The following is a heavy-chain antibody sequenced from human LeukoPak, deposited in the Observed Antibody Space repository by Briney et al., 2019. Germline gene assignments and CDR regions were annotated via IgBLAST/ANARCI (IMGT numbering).Heavy chain of an antibody. CDR2: IYPDDSDT. CDR3: TRQIRGYDFWTGYYCDY. V-gene: IGHV5-51*01. D-gene: IGHD3-3*01. CDR1: GYSFTSYW. Sequence: GESLKISCKGSGYSFTSYWIGWVRQMPGKALEWMGIIYPDDSDTRYSPSFQGQVTISVDKSTNTACLQWSSLKASDTAMYYCTRQIRGYDFWTGYYCDYWGRGTLVTVSS. J-gene: IGHJ4*02.